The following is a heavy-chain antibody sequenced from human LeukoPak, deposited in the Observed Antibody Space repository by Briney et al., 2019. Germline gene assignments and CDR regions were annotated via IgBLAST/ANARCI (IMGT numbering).Heavy chain of an antibody. Sequence: GRSLRLSCAASGFTFSNYGIHWVRQAPGKGLQWVAVISYDGGNKHYADSVKGRFTISKDNSKSTLYLQMNSLRGEDTAVYYCAKDSSQYYDLWSGYYSSYYYGMDVWGQGTTVTVSS. CDR1: GFTFSNYG. D-gene: IGHD3-3*01. CDR3: AKDSSQYYDLWSGYYSSYYYGMDV. J-gene: IGHJ6*02. CDR2: ISYDGGNK. V-gene: IGHV3-30*18.